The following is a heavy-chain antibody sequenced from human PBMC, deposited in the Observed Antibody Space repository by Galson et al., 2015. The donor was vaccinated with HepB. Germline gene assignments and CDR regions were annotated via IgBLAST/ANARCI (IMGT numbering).Heavy chain of an antibody. V-gene: IGHV3-30-3*01. CDR1: GFTFSSYA. CDR2: ISYDGSNK. J-gene: IGHJ3*02. Sequence: LRLSCAASGFTFSSYAMHWVRQAPGKGLEWVAVISYDGSNKYYADSVKGRFTISRDNSKNTLYLQMNSLRAEDTAVYYCARDDDAFDIWGQGTMVTVSS. CDR3: ARDDDAFDI.